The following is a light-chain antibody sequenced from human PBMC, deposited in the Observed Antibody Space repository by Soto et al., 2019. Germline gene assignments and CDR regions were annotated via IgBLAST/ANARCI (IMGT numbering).Light chain of an antibody. CDR2: LNSDGSH. V-gene: IGLV4-69*01. CDR3: QTWDTGIRV. J-gene: IGLJ2*01. CDR1: SGHSNYV. Sequence: QPVLTQSPSASASLGASVKLTCTLSSGHSNYVIAWHQQQPEKGPRYLMKLNSDGSHSKGDGIPDRFSGSSSGAERYLTISSLQSEDEADSYCQTWDTGIRVFGGGTQLTVL.